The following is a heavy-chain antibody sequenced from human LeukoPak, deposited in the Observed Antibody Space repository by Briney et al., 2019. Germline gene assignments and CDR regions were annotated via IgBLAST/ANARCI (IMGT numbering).Heavy chain of an antibody. J-gene: IGHJ6*03. V-gene: IGHV1-69*05. CDR2: IIPMFGAA. CDR1: GGTFSKFG. CDR3: ATEGPNYYMDV. Sequence: SVKVSCKASGGTFSKFGISWVRQAPGEGLEWMGGIIPMFGAANYAQKFQGRVTITTDESTTTAHMELISLTSDDTAVYFCATEGPNYYMDVWGKGATVTVSS.